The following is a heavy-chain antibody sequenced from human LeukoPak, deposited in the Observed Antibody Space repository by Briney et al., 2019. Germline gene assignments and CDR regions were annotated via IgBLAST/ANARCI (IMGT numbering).Heavy chain of an antibody. V-gene: IGHV4-39*01. CDR1: GDSINTRFYY. J-gene: IGHJ4*02. CDR2: IYSFGST. D-gene: IGHD6-19*01. Sequence: SETLSLTCNVSGDSINTRFYYWGWIRQPPGKGLEWIGSIYSFGSTYYTPSLKSRVTVSIDTSKNQFSLRLSSVTAADTGVYFCARRPFGSGVKEWGQGILVTVSS. CDR3: ARRPFGSGVKE.